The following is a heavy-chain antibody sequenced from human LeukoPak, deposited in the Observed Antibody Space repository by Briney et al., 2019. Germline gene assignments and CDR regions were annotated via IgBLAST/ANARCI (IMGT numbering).Heavy chain of an antibody. J-gene: IGHJ5*02. CDR3: ARSGDGNWFDP. CDR2: ISAYNGDT. Sequence: ASVKVSCKASGYTFTNYAMHWVRQAPGQRLEWMGWISAYNGDTDYAQKLRGRVTMTTDTSTTTAYMELRSLRSDDTAVYYCARSGDGNWFDPWGQGTLVTVSS. CDR1: GYTFTNYA. D-gene: IGHD4-17*01. V-gene: IGHV1-18*01.